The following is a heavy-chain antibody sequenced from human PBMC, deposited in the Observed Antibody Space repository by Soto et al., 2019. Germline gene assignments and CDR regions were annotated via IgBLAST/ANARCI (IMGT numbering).Heavy chain of an antibody. CDR1: GFTFSSYG. J-gene: IGHJ3*01. CDR3: ARKGSGSYS. Sequence: QVQLVESGGGVVQPGRSLRLSCAASGFTFSSYGMHWVRQAPGKGLEWVAVIWYDGSNKYYADSVKGRFTISRDNSKNTLYLQMNSLRAEDTAVYYCARKGSGSYSWGQGTMVTVSS. CDR2: IWYDGSNK. V-gene: IGHV3-33*01. D-gene: IGHD1-26*01.